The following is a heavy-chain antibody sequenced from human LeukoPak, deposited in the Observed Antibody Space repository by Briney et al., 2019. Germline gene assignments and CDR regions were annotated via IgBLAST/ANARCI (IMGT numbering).Heavy chain of an antibody. Sequence: GGSLRLSCTVSGSTFNNHSMNWIRQAPGKGLEWISYISSRGSAVYSAVSVKGRFTISRDHANNSLLLQMNCLREEDTAVYYCARVVLRYSRGGSCPGGYYYYMDVWGKGTSVTVSS. D-gene: IGHD2-15*01. CDR1: GSTFNNHS. V-gene: IGHV3-48*02. CDR2: ISSRGSAV. J-gene: IGHJ6*03. CDR3: ARVVLRYSRGGSCPGGYYYYMDV.